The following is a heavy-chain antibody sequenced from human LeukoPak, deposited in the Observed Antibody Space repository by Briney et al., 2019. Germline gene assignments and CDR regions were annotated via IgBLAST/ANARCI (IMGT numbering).Heavy chain of an antibody. D-gene: IGHD3-10*02. CDR2: ISSSGSTI. J-gene: IGHJ6*04. CDR1: GFTFSSYE. Sequence: GSLRLSCAASGFTFSSYEMNWVRQPPGKGLEWVSYISSSGSTIYYADSVKGRFTISRDNANNSLYLQMNSLRAEDTAVYCCAELGITMIGGVWGKGTTVTISS. CDR3: AELGITMIGGV. V-gene: IGHV3-48*03.